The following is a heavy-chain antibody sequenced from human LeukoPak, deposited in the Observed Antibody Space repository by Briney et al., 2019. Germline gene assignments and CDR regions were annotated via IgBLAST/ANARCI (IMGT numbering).Heavy chain of an antibody. CDR3: ARGYYYDSSGYPDAFDI. D-gene: IGHD3-22*01. J-gene: IGHJ3*02. CDR1: GCSISSSSYY. Sequence: SETLSLTCTVSGCSISSSSYYWGWIRQPPGKGLEWIGSIYYSGSTYYNPSLKSRVTISVDTSKNQFSLKLSSVTAADTAVYYCARGYYYDSSGYPDAFDIWGQGTMVTVSS. V-gene: IGHV4-39*01. CDR2: IYYSGST.